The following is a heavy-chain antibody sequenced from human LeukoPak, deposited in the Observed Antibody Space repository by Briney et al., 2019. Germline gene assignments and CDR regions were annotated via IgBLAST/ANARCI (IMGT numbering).Heavy chain of an antibody. CDR2: INHSGST. CDR1: GGSFSGYY. CDR3: ARHAVAVAGSGYYYYMDV. D-gene: IGHD6-19*01. V-gene: IGHV4-34*01. J-gene: IGHJ6*03. Sequence: KPSETLSFTCAVYGGSFSGYYWSWIRQPPGKGLEWIGEINHSGSTNYNPSLKSRVTISVDTSKNQFSLKLSSVTAADTAVYYCARHAVAVAGSGYYYYMDVWGKGTTVTVSS.